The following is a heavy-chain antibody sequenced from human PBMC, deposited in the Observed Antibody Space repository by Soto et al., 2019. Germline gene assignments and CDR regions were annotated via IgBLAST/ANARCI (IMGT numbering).Heavy chain of an antibody. Sequence: GASVQVYCKASGGTFSSYAISWVRQAPGQGLEWMGGIIPIFVTANYAQKFQGRVTITGDKSTSTAYMELSSLRSEDTAVYYCASGYCSGGSCYSGFYYGMDVWGQGTTVTVSS. V-gene: IGHV1-69*06. J-gene: IGHJ6*02. CDR1: GGTFSSYA. CDR2: IIPIFVTA. D-gene: IGHD2-15*01. CDR3: ASGYCSGGSCYSGFYYGMDV.